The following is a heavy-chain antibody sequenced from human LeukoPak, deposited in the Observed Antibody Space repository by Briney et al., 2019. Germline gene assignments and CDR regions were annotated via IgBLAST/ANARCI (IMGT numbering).Heavy chain of an antibody. J-gene: IGHJ5*01. Sequence: SETLSLTCTVSGGSIRNYYLNWIRQPAGKGLEWIGRIHSSRSTQYNYSLKSRATMSVDTSRKQFSLKLSAVTAADTAVYYCARDREECSDGSCYSAGWFDSWGQGTLVTVSS. CDR2: IHSSRST. CDR3: ARDREECSDGSCYSAGWFDS. V-gene: IGHV4-4*07. CDR1: GGSIRNYY. D-gene: IGHD2-15*01.